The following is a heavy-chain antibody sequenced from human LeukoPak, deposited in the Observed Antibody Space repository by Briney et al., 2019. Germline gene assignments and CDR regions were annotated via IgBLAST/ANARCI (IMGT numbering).Heavy chain of an antibody. J-gene: IGHJ3*02. Sequence: ASVKVSCKASGYIFTGYYMHWVRQAPGQGLEWMGWVNPNSGGTNYAQKLQGRVTMTSDTSINTAYMELSRLRSDGTALYYCARETAGDRETFDIWGQGTMVTVAS. CDR1: GYIFTGYY. D-gene: IGHD7-27*01. V-gene: IGHV1-2*02. CDR2: VNPNSGGT. CDR3: ARETAGDRETFDI.